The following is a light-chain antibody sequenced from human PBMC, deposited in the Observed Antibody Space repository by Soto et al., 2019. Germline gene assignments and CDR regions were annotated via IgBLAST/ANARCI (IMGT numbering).Light chain of an antibody. J-gene: IGLJ2*01. CDR1: SSDIGLYNY. Sequence: QSALTQPRSVSGSPGQSVSISCTGTSSDIGLYNYVSWYQHHPGKAPKLILYDVTKRPSGIPDRFSGSKSGNTASLTISGLQSDDEADYFCCSYAGRYDVLFGGGTKLNVL. CDR2: DVT. CDR3: CSYAGRYDVL. V-gene: IGLV2-11*01.